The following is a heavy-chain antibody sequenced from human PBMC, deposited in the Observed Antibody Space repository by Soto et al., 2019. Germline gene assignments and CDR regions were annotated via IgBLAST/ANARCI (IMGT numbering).Heavy chain of an antibody. Sequence: EVQLVESGGGLVQPGGSLRLSCAASGFTFSSYWMSWVRQAPGKGLEWVANIKQDGSEKYYVDSVKGRFTISRDNAKNSLYLQMNCLRAEDTAVYYCAITYSSGWDKDYWGQGTLVTVSS. D-gene: IGHD6-19*01. V-gene: IGHV3-7*01. CDR2: IKQDGSEK. CDR1: GFTFSSYW. J-gene: IGHJ4*02. CDR3: AITYSSGWDKDY.